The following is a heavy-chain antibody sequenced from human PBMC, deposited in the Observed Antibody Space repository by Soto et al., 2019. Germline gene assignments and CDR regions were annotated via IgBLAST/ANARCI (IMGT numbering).Heavy chain of an antibody. Sequence: SETLSLTCAVYGGSFSGYYWSWIRQPPGKGLEWIGEINHSGSTNYNPSLKSRVTISVDTSKNQFSLKLSSVTAADTAVYYCSRTTPRDYWGQGTRVTVS. CDR2: INHSGST. J-gene: IGHJ4*02. V-gene: IGHV4-34*01. CDR1: GGSFSGYY. CDR3: SRTTPRDY. D-gene: IGHD4-4*01.